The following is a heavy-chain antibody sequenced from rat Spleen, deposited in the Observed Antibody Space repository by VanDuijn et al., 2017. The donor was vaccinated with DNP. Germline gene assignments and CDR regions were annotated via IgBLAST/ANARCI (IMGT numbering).Heavy chain of an antibody. CDR1: GFTFSDYY. CDR3: ARHVLHLRVWDY. CDR2: INYDGVTA. D-gene: IGHD1-4*01. Sequence: EVQLVESGGGLVQPGRSLKLSCAASGFTFSDYYMAWVRQAPTKGLDWVAYINYDGVTAYNGDSVKGRFTISRDNSKSTLYLQMNSLRSEDMATYYCARHVLHLRVWDYWGQGVMVTVSS. J-gene: IGHJ2*01. V-gene: IGHV5-22*01.